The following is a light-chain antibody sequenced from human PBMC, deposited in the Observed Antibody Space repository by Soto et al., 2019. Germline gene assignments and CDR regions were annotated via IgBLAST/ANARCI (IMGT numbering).Light chain of an antibody. CDR1: SSDVGGYNN. Sequence: QSVLTQPASVSGSPGQSITISCTGTSSDVGGYNNVCWYQQEPGKAPKLMIYDVSNRPSGISNRFSGSKSGNTASLTISGLQAEDEADYYCSSFTSSITYVFGTGTQLTVL. V-gene: IGLV2-14*01. CDR2: DVS. J-gene: IGLJ1*01. CDR3: SSFTSSITYV.